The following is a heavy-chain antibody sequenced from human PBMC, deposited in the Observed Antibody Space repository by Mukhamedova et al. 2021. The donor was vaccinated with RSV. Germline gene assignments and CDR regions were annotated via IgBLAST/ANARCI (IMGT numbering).Heavy chain of an antibody. CDR2: IRAKTDNYAT. CDR3: SPSIAARRIDF. J-gene: IGHJ4*02. V-gene: IGHV3-73*01. D-gene: IGHD6-6*01. Sequence: EWVGRIRAKTDNYATAYAASVKGRFTISRDDSENTAHLQMNSLKTEDTAVYYCSPSIAARRIDFWGQGTLVTVSS.